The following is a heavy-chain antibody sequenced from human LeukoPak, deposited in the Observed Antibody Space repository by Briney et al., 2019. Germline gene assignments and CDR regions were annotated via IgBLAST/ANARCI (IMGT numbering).Heavy chain of an antibody. Sequence: GGSLRLSCVASGVTLSNYAMSWARQAPGKGLEWVAVISYDGSNKYYADSVKGRFTISRDNSKNTLYLQMNSLRAEDTAVYYCAKAPEDYGGNSWFDYWGQGTLVTVSS. CDR1: GVTLSNYA. D-gene: IGHD4-23*01. CDR2: ISYDGSNK. CDR3: AKAPEDYGGNSWFDY. V-gene: IGHV3-30*18. J-gene: IGHJ4*02.